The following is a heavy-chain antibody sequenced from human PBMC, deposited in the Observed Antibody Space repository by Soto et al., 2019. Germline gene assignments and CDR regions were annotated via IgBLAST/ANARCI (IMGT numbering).Heavy chain of an antibody. J-gene: IGHJ4*02. CDR2: IYPGDSET. CDR3: ARTFGGKLYFFDL. Sequence: PGESLKISCKGSGYTFSSNWIGWVLQIPWKGLEWMGIIYPGDSETRYSPSFQGQVTISADKSINTAYLQWSSLKASDTAIYYCARTFGGKLYFFDLWGQGNLVTVSS. D-gene: IGHD3-16*01. V-gene: IGHV5-51*01. CDR1: GYTFSSNW.